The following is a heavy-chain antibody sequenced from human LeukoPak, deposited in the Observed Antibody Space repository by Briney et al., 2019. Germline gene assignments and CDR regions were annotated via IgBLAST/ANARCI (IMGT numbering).Heavy chain of an antibody. CDR3: ASLPAVNYYYYGMDV. J-gene: IGHJ6*02. CDR2: INHSGST. V-gene: IGHV4-34*01. CDR1: GGSFNGYY. Sequence: SETLSLTCAVYGGSFNGYYWSWIRQPPGKGLEWIGEINHSGSTNYNPSLKSRVTISVDTSKNQFSLKLSSVTAADTAVYYCASLPAVNYYYYGMDVWGQGTTVTVSS.